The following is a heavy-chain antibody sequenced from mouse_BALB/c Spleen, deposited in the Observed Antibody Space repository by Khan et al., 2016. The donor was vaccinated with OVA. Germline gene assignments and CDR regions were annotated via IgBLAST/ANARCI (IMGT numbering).Heavy chain of an antibody. D-gene: IGHD1-1*01. CDR1: GYSITSDYA. Sequence: EVQLQESGPGLVKPSQSLSLTCTVTGYSITSDYAWNWIRQFPGNKLEWMGYISYSGRTSYNPSLKSRISLPRNPSKNQFFLQLNSLTTEDTATYYCARSVTITTVVATYFDYWGQGTTLTVSS. V-gene: IGHV3-2*02. CDR2: ISYSGRT. J-gene: IGHJ2*01. CDR3: ARSVTITTVVATYFDY.